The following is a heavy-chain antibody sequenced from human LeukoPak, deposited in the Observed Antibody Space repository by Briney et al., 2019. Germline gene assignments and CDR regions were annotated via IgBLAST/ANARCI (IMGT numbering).Heavy chain of an antibody. CDR2: FDPEDGET. CDR1: GYTLTDLS. Sequence: ASVKVSCKVSGYTLTDLSMHWVRQAPGKGLEWMGGFDPEDGETVYAQKFQGRVTMTEDTSTDTAYMELSSLRSEDTAVYYCATGSPVVGAIEGTSFDIWGQGTMVTVSS. CDR3: ATGSPVVGAIEGTSFDI. V-gene: IGHV1-24*01. D-gene: IGHD1-26*01. J-gene: IGHJ3*02.